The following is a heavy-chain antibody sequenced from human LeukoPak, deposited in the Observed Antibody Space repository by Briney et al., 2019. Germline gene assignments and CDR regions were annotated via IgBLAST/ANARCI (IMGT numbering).Heavy chain of an antibody. D-gene: IGHD2-2*01. J-gene: IGHJ3*02. CDR1: GYTFTGYY. V-gene: IGHV1-2*02. Sequence: ASVKVSCKASGYTFTGYYMHWVRQAPGQGLEWMGWINPNSGGTNYAQKFQGRVTMTRDTSISTAYMELSRLRSDDTAVYYCARVAVVVPAVSHAFDIWGQGTMVTVPS. CDR2: INPNSGGT. CDR3: ARVAVVVPAVSHAFDI.